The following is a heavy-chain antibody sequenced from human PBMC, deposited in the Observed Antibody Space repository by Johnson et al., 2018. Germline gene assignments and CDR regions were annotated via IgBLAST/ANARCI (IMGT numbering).Heavy chain of an antibody. CDR2: IYYSGST. CDR1: GGSISSYY. D-gene: IGHD1-1*01. CDR3: AKDPGTRTAQGDYYYYYGMDV. V-gene: IGHV4-59*01. Sequence: QVQLQQWGAGLLKXSETLSLXCTVSGGSISSYYWSWIRQPPGKGLEWIGYIYYSGSTNYNPSLKSRVTISVDTSKNQFSLKLSSVTAADTAVYYWAKDPGTRTAQGDYYYYYGMDVWGQGTTVTVSS. J-gene: IGHJ6*02.